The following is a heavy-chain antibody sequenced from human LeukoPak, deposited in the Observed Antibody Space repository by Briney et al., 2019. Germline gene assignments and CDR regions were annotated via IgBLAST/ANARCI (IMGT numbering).Heavy chain of an antibody. CDR3: AKRLATSGPNFDY. Sequence: PGGSLRLSCAASGFTFSNYVMSWVRQAPGKGLEWVSAISGSGGSTDYADSVRGRFTISRDNSKNTLYLQMNSLRAEDTAFYYCAKRLATSGPNFDYWGQGTLVTVSS. D-gene: IGHD6-13*01. J-gene: IGHJ4*02. V-gene: IGHV3-23*01. CDR1: GFTFSNYV. CDR2: ISGSGGST.